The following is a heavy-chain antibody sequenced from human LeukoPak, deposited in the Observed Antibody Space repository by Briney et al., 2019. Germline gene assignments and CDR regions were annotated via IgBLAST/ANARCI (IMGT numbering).Heavy chain of an antibody. D-gene: IGHD3-9*01. Sequence: SETLSLTRTVSGGSISSYYWSWIRQPAGKGLEWIGRIYTSGSTNYNPSLKSRVTMSVDTSKDQFSLKLSSVTAADTAVYYCARTRYDILTGYYVYFDYWGQGTLVTVSS. CDR3: ARTRYDILTGYYVYFDY. CDR2: IYTSGST. V-gene: IGHV4-4*07. J-gene: IGHJ4*02. CDR1: GGSISSYY.